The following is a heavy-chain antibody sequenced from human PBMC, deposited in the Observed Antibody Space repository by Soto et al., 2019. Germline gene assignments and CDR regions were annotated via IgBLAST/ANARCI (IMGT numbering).Heavy chain of an antibody. CDR1: GGTFSSYA. Sequence: SVKVSCKASGGTFSSYAISWVRQAPGQGLEWMGGIIPIFGTANYAQKFQGRVTITADESTSTAYMELSSLRSEDTAVYYCARGLRGVWSGYYGMDVWGQGTTVTVS. J-gene: IGHJ6*02. V-gene: IGHV1-69*13. CDR2: IIPIFGTA. D-gene: IGHD3-3*01. CDR3: ARGLRGVWSGYYGMDV.